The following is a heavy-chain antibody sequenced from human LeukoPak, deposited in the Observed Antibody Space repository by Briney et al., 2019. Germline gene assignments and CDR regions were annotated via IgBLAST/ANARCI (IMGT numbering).Heavy chain of an antibody. J-gene: IGHJ4*02. CDR3: ARGEGYSYGYLPY. D-gene: IGHD5-18*01. CDR1: GFTVSSIH. Sequence: GGSLRLSCAASGFTVSSIHMVWVRQAPGKGLEWVSVTYTGGNSYYADSVKGRFIISRDISKNTLYLQMDSLRAEDTAVYYCARGEGYSYGYLPYWGQGTLVTVSS. V-gene: IGHV3-53*05. CDR2: TYTGGNS.